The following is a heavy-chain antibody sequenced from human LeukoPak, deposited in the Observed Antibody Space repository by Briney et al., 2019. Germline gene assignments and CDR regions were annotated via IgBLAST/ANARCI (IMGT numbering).Heavy chain of an antibody. V-gene: IGHV1-2*02. J-gene: IGHJ4*02. CDR1: GYTFIGYY. CDR2: INPNSGGT. Sequence: ASVKVSCKASGYTFIGYYMHWVRQAPGQGLEWMGWINPNSGGTNYAQKFQGRVTMTRDTSISTAYMELSRLRSDDTAVYYCARDRAWFGELPTFDYWGQGTLVTVSS. CDR3: ARDRAWFGELPTFDY. D-gene: IGHD3-10*01.